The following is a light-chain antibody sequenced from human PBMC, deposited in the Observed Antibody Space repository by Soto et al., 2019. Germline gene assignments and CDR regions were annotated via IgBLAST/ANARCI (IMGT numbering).Light chain of an antibody. J-gene: IGLJ2*01. V-gene: IGLV2-8*01. CDR2: EVT. CDR1: SSDVGGYNY. CDR3: SSYAGTNIFVV. Sequence: QSALTQPPSASGSPGQSVTISCTGTSSDVGGYNYVSWYQQHPGKAPKLMIYEVTKRPSGVPDRFSGSKSGNTASLTVAGLQGEDEADYYYSSYAGTNIFVVFGGGTKLTVL.